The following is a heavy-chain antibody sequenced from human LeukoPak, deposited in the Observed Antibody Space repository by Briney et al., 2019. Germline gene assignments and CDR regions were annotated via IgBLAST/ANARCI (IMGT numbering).Heavy chain of an antibody. CDR1: GFTFSSYG. J-gene: IGHJ4*02. CDR3: AKRKGDYYESGSFDC. Sequence: GGSLRLSCAASGFTFSSYGMHWVRQAPGKGLEWVAFIRYDGSNKYYADSVKGRFTISRDNSKNTLYLQMNSLRADDTATYYCAKRKGDYYESGSFDCWGQGTLVTVSS. CDR2: IRYDGSNK. V-gene: IGHV3-30*02. D-gene: IGHD3-10*01.